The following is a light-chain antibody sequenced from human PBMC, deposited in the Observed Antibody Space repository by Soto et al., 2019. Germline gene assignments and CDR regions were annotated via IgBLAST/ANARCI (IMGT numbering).Light chain of an antibody. CDR3: QQVNSSPLT. J-gene: IGKJ4*01. CDR1: QGISSY. V-gene: IGKV1-9*01. CDR2: AAS. Sequence: DIQLTQSPSFLSASVGDRVTITCRASQGISSYLAWYQQKPGKAPKLLIYAASTLHSGVPSSFSGSGSGTEFTLTISSLQPEYVVSYYCQQVNSSPLTFGGGTKVEIK.